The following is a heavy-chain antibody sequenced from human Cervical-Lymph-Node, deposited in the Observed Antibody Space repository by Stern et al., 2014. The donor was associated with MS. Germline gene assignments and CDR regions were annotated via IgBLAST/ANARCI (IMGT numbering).Heavy chain of an antibody. J-gene: IGHJ6*02. D-gene: IGHD3-10*01. CDR1: GFTFSSYS. Sequence: EVKLVESGGGLVKPGGSLRLSCAASGFTFSSYSMNRVRQAPGKGLEWVSSISSSSSYIYYADSVKGRFTISRDNAKNSLYLQMNSLRAEDTAVYYCARDQGSDYYYGMDVWGQGTTVTVSS. V-gene: IGHV3-21*01. CDR2: ISSSSSYI. CDR3: ARDQGSDYYYGMDV.